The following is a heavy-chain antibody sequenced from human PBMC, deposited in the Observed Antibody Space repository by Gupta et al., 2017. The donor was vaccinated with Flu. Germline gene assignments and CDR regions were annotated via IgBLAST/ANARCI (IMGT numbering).Heavy chain of an antibody. CDR3: AATGSGQRWLPQQIDY. CDR1: GGSFSGYY. V-gene: IGHV4-34*01. J-gene: IGHJ4*02. D-gene: IGHD5-18*01. Sequence: QVQLQQWGAGLLKPSETLSLTCAVYGGSFSGYYWSWIRQPPGKGLEWIGEINHSGSTNYNPSLKSRVTISVDTYKNQCALKLSSVTAAETAVYYCAATGSGQRWLPQQIDYGGQGTLVTVYS. CDR2: INHSGST.